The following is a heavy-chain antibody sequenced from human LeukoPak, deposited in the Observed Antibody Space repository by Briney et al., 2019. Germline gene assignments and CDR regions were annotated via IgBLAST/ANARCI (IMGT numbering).Heavy chain of an antibody. D-gene: IGHD1-26*01. CDR3: ARVASSGTYGDY. J-gene: IGHJ4*02. Sequence: PGGSLRLSCAPSGFTFSSYTMHWVRQAPGKGLEYVSAISNNGGTTYYANSVKGRFTISRDNSKNTLYLQMGSLRVEDMAVYYCARVASSGTYGDYWGQGTLVTVSS. V-gene: IGHV3-64*01. CDR2: ISNNGGTT. CDR1: GFTFSSYT.